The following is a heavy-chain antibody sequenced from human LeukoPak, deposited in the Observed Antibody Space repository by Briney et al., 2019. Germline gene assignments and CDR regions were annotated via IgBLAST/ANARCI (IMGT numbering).Heavy chain of an antibody. Sequence: GGSLRLSCAACGFTFSSYGMHWVRQAPGKGLEWVAFIRYDGSNKYYADSVKGRFTISRDNSKNTLYLQMNSLRAEDTAAYYCANLVVVPRYYMDVWGKGTTVTISS. D-gene: IGHD2-15*01. V-gene: IGHV3-30*02. CDR1: GFTFSSYG. CDR3: ANLVVVPRYYMDV. CDR2: IRYDGSNK. J-gene: IGHJ6*03.